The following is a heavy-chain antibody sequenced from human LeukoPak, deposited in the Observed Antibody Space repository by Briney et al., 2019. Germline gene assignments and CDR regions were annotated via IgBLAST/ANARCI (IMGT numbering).Heavy chain of an antibody. D-gene: IGHD3-10*01. CDR2: ISAYNGNT. CDR3: ATFRGDGSPVGVDV. CDR1: GYTFTSYG. Sequence: ASVRVSCKASGYTFTSYGISWVRQAPGQGLEWMGWISAYNGNTNYAQKLQGRVTVTTDTSTSTAYMELRSLRSDDAAVYYRATFRGDGSPVGVDVWGKGTTVTVSS. J-gene: IGHJ6*04. V-gene: IGHV1-18*01.